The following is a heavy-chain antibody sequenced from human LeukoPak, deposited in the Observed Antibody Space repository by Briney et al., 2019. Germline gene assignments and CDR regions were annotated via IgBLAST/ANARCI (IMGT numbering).Heavy chain of an antibody. Sequence: PGGSLRLSCAASGFTFDDYTMHWVRQAPGKGLEWVSLISWDGGSTYYADSVKGRFTISRDNSKNSLYLQMNSLRTEDTALYYCAKDIAPVLRYFDWSPGYGMDVWGQGTTVTVSS. J-gene: IGHJ6*02. CDR3: AKDIAPVLRYFDWSPGYGMDV. CDR2: ISWDGGST. D-gene: IGHD3-9*01. CDR1: GFTFDDYT. V-gene: IGHV3-43*01.